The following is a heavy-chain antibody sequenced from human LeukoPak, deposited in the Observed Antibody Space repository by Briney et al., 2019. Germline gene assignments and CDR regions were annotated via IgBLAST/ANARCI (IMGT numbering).Heavy chain of an antibody. CDR2: ISGDGGST. Sequence: GGSLRLSCAASGFTFDDYAMHWVRQAPGKGLEWVSLISGDGGSTYYADSVKGRFTISRDNSKNSLYLQMNSLRTEDTALYYCAKDIFRRWVSPFGSSQLSFDYWGQGTLVTVSS. J-gene: IGHJ4*02. V-gene: IGHV3-43*02. CDR1: GFTFDDYA. D-gene: IGHD6-13*01. CDR3: AKDIFRRWVSPFGSSQLSFDY.